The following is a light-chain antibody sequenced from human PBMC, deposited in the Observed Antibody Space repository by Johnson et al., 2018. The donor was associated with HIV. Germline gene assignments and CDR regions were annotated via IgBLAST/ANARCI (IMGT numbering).Light chain of an antibody. CDR1: SSNIGNNY. CDR3: GTWDSSLSANV. V-gene: IGLV1-51*01. CDR2: DNN. J-gene: IGLJ1*01. Sequence: QSILTQPPSMSAAPGQRVTISCSGSSSNIGNNYVSWYQQVPGAAPKLLIYDNNKRPSGIPDRFSGSKSGTSATLGITGLQTGDEADYYCGTWDSSLSANVFGTGTKVTVL.